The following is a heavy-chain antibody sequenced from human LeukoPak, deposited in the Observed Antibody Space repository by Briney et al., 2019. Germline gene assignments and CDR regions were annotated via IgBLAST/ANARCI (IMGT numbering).Heavy chain of an antibody. CDR1: GGSISSYY. D-gene: IGHD2-2*01. V-gene: IGHV4-34*01. CDR2: INHSGST. CDR3: VRRRDCTSSSCYSGYFDP. J-gene: IGHJ5*02. Sequence: SETLSLTCTVSGGSISSYYWSWIRQPPGKGLEWIGEINHSGSTYYNPTLRSRVTISLDTSKSQFSLKVTSVTAADTAVYYCVRRRDCTSSSCYSGYFDPWGQGTLVTVSS.